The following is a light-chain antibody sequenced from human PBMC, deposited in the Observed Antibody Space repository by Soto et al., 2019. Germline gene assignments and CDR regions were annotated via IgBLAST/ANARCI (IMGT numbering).Light chain of an antibody. V-gene: IGKV1-9*01. J-gene: IGKJ1*01. CDR3: QQLTTYSWT. Sequence: DIQLTQSPSFLSASVGDRVTITCRASRGISSYLAWYQQKPGEAPKLLIYAASTLQSGVPSRFNGSGSGTEFTLTISSLQPEDFATYYCQQLTTYSWTFGQGTKVDIK. CDR2: AAS. CDR1: RGISSY.